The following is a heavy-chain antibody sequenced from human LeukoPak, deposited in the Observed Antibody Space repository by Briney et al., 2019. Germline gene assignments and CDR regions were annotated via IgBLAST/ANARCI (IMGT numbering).Heavy chain of an antibody. CDR3: ARDPTPYYYGSGRFDI. V-gene: IGHV4-34*01. CDR1: GGSFSGYY. Sequence: SETLSLTCAVYGGSFSGYYWSWIRQPPGKGLEWIGEINHSGSTNYNPSLKSRVTISVDTSKNQFSPKLSSVTAADTAAYYCARDPTPYYYGSGRFDIWGQGTMVTVSS. D-gene: IGHD3-10*01. J-gene: IGHJ3*02. CDR2: INHSGST.